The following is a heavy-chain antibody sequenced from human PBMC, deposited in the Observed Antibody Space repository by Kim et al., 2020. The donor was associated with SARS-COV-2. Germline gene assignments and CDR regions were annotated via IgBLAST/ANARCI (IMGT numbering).Heavy chain of an antibody. D-gene: IGHD3-16*01. Sequence: GGSLRLSCVASGFTFTTYAMGWVRQAPGKGLEWVSAISNTGDSTFYAESVKGRFTISRDNSKNTLYLQMNNLRADDTAIYHCAKVLTWTYFDYWGQGTL. CDR2: ISNTGDST. CDR1: GFTFTTYA. J-gene: IGHJ4*02. CDR3: AKVLTWTYFDY. V-gene: IGHV3-23*01.